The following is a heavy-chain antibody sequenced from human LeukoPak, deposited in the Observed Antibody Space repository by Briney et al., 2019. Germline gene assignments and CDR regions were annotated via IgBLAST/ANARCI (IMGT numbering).Heavy chain of an antibody. CDR3: ARDTGNYDSSAVFDY. J-gene: IGHJ4*02. CDR2: IYYSGST. CDR1: GGSISSYY. D-gene: IGHD3-22*01. Sequence: SETLSLTCTVSGGSISSYYWSWIRQPPGKGLEWIGYIYYSGSTNYNPSLKSRVTISVDTSKNQFSLKLSSVTAADTAVYYCARDTGNYDSSAVFDYWGQGTLVTVSS. V-gene: IGHV4-59*01.